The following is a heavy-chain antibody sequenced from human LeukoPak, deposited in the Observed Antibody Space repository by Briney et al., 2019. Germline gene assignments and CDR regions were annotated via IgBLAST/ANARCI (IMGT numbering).Heavy chain of an antibody. J-gene: IGHJ5*02. V-gene: IGHV4-59*08. D-gene: IGHD3-10*01. CDR2: IYNIGST. CDR3: ARRVISVRPITSDNWFAP. Sequence: SETLSLTCTVSGDSITKYYWNRIRQSPGKGLEWIGYIYNIGSTHYNPSLKNRVAISADSSKNQFYLRLRSVTAADTAVYYCARRVISVRPITSDNWFAPWGQGILVTVSS. CDR1: GDSITKYY.